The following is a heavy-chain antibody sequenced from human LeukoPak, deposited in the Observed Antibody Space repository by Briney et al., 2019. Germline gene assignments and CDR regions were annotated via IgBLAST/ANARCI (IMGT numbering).Heavy chain of an antibody. Sequence: PSQTLSLTCTVSGGSISSGSYYWRWIRQPAGKGLEWIGRIYTSGSTNYNPSLKSRVTISVDTSKNQFSLKLSSVTAADTAVYYCARDRSNWGLDYWGQGTLVTVSS. CDR3: ARDRSNWGLDY. CDR1: GGSISSGSYY. CDR2: IYTSGST. J-gene: IGHJ4*02. D-gene: IGHD7-27*01. V-gene: IGHV4-61*02.